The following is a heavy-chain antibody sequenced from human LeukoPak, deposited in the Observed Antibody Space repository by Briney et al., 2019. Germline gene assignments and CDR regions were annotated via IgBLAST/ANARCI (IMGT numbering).Heavy chain of an antibody. CDR1: GYTFTSYG. CDR3: ARADNRISYGMDV. J-gene: IGHJ6*02. Sequence: ASVKVSCKASGYTFTSYGISWVRQAPGQGLEWMGWNSSYYGKINNAQKFLGRVTLTTDTSTSTAYMELRSLRSEDTAVYYCARADNRISYGMDVWGQGTTVTVSS. D-gene: IGHD1-14*01. CDR2: NSSYYGKI. V-gene: IGHV1-18*01.